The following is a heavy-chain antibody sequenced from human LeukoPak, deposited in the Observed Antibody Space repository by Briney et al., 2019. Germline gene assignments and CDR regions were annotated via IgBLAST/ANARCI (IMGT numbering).Heavy chain of an antibody. J-gene: IGHJ2*01. CDR2: ISSSSSTI. V-gene: IGHV3-48*01. CDR1: GFTFSSYS. D-gene: IGHD6-19*01. Sequence: GGSLRLSCAASGFTFSSYSMNWVRQAPGKGLEWVPYISSSSSTIYYADSVKGRFTISRDNAKNSLYLQMNSLRADDTAVYFCAKDQRKYSSGWAPSGGWYFDLWGRGALVTVSS. CDR3: AKDQRKYSSGWAPSGGWYFDL.